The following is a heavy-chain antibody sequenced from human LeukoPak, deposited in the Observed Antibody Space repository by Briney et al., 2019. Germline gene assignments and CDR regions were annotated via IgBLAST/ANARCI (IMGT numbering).Heavy chain of an antibody. V-gene: IGHV1-2*02. J-gene: IGHJ4*02. D-gene: IGHD6-19*01. CDR2: INPYGGDT. CDR3: ARGVAGIDY. Sequence: ASVKVSCKASGYTFTGYYMYWMRQAPGQGLEWMGWINPYGGDTNYAQKLQGRVTMTRDTSLSTAYMELSRLISDDTAVYYCARGVAGIDYWGQGTLVSV. CDR1: GYTFTGYY.